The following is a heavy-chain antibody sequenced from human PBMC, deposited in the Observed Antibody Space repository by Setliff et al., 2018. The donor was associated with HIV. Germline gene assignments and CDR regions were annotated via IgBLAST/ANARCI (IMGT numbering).Heavy chain of an antibody. J-gene: IGHJ4*02. CDR1: GYSFTNYW. D-gene: IGHD6-6*01. CDR3: ARIAARLVGPDY. V-gene: IGHV5-51*01. CDR2: IYPADSDT. Sequence: HGESLKISCKGSGYSFTNYWVGWVRQMPGKGLEWMGIIYPADSDTRYSPSFQGQVTISADKSITTAYLQWSSLKASDTAMYFCARIAARLVGPDYWGQGTLVTVSS.